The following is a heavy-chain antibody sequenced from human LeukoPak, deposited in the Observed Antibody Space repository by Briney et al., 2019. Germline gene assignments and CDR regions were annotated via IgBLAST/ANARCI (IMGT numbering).Heavy chain of an antibody. V-gene: IGHV3-21*01. Sequence: GGSLRLSCAASGFTFSSYSMNWVRQAPGKGLEWVSSISSSSSYIYYADSVKGRFTISRDNAKNSLYLQMNSLRAEDTAVYYCARVVAANRDTTSPYDYWGQGTLVTVSS. D-gene: IGHD2-2*01. CDR3: ARVVAANRDTTSPYDY. J-gene: IGHJ4*02. CDR1: GFTFSSYS. CDR2: ISSSSSYI.